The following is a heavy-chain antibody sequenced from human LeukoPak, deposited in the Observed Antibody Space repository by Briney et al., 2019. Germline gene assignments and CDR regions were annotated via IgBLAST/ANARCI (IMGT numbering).Heavy chain of an antibody. CDR1: GFSFSSYW. J-gene: IGHJ4*02. Sequence: GGSLRLSCAASGFSFSSYWMSWVRQVPGEGLEWVAKIKQDGSEKYYVDSVKGRFTLSRDNAKNSLYLQMNSLGAEDTAVYYCARGPTRANSSDYWGQGTLVTVSS. V-gene: IGHV3-7*01. D-gene: IGHD2/OR15-2a*01. CDR2: IKQDGSEK. CDR3: ARGPTRANSSDY.